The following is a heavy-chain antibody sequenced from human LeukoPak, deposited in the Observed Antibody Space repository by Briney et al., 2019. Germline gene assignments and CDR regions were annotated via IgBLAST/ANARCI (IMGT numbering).Heavy chain of an antibody. CDR3: ARDLSSDYGMDV. Sequence: GGSLRLYCAASGFTFIDYYMSLIGQAPGKGLEWVSYISSSGSTIYYADSVKGRFTISRDNAKNSLYLQMNSLRAEDTAVYYCARDLSSDYGMDVWGQGTTVTVSS. CDR2: ISSSGSTI. D-gene: IGHD6-25*01. CDR1: GFTFIDYY. J-gene: IGHJ6*02. V-gene: IGHV3-11*01.